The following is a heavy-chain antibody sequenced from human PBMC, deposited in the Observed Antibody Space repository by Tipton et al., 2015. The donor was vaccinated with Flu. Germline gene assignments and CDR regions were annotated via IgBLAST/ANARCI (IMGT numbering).Heavy chain of an antibody. J-gene: IGHJ4*02. CDR3: ARDPSIRFLERGYCEY. D-gene: IGHD3-3*01. V-gene: IGHV1-18*01. Sequence: QGQLVQSGAEVKKPGASVKVSCKASGYTFTSYDINWVRQATGQGLEWMGWISAYNGNTNYAQKLQGRVTMTTDTSTSTAYMELRSLRSDDTAVYYCARDPSIRFLERGYCEYWGQGTLVTVSS. CDR2: ISAYNGNT. CDR1: GYTFTSYD.